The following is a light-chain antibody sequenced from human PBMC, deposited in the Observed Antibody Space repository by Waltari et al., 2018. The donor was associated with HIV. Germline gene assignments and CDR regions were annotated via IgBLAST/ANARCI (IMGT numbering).Light chain of an antibody. V-gene: IGLV1-40*01. CDR2: GNS. J-gene: IGLJ1*01. Sequence: QSVLPQPPSVSGAPGQRVTISCPGSSSNIGAGSDLHWYQQLPGTAPKLLIYGNSNRPSGVPDRFSGSKSGTSASLAITGLQAEDEADYYCQSYDSSLSGYVFGTGTKVTVL. CDR1: SSNIGAGSD. CDR3: QSYDSSLSGYV.